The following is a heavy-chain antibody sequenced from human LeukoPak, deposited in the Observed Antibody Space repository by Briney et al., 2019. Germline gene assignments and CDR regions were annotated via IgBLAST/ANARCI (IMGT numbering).Heavy chain of an antibody. CDR2: IRQDGSEK. CDR3: ARDETEVGLYFDL. J-gene: IGHJ4*01. D-gene: IGHD3/OR15-3a*01. CDR1: GFTFTDYW. V-gene: IGHV3-7*01. Sequence: GGSLRLSCEVSGFTFTDYWMNWVRQAPGKGPEWVASIRQDGSEKTYVDSVKGRFTISRDNTKNSLSLQLNGLRAEDTAVYYCARDETEVGLYFDLWGQGTLSPSP.